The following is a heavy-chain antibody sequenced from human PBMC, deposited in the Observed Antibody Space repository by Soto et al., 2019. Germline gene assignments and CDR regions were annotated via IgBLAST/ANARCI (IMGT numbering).Heavy chain of an antibody. V-gene: IGHV1-18*01. CDR2: ISAYNGNT. D-gene: IGHD2-15*01. Sequence: QVQLVQSGAEVKKPGASVKVSCKASGYTFTSYGISWVRQAPGQGLEWMGWISAYNGNTNYAQKLQGRVTMTTDTSTSTAYMERRSLRSDDTAVCYCAREYCRGGSCYSSYYYYMDVGGKGTTVTVSS. J-gene: IGHJ6*03. CDR3: AREYCRGGSCYSSYYYYMDV. CDR1: GYTFTSYG.